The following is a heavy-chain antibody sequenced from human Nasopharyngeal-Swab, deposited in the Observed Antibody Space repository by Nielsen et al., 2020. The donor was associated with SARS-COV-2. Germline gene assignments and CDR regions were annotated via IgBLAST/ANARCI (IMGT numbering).Heavy chain of an antibody. D-gene: IGHD3-10*01. Sequence: SVKVSCKASGGTFSTYGISWVRQAPGQGLEWMGGIIPMFHRANYAQKFQGRVTITADESTSTAYMELSRLRSDDTAVYYCARDLSGSSDFYYYGMDVWGQGTTVTVSS. CDR1: GGTFSTYG. CDR3: ARDLSGSSDFYYYGMDV. V-gene: IGHV1-69*13. J-gene: IGHJ6*02. CDR2: IIPMFHRA.